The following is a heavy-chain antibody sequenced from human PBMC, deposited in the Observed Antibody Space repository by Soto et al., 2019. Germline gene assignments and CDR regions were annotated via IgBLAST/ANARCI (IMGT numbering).Heavy chain of an antibody. CDR1: GYIFINYY. CDR3: ARDLAAGDF. D-gene: IGHD6-13*01. CDR2: INPNGGST. V-gene: IGHV1-46*01. J-gene: IGHJ4*02. Sequence: QVQLVQSGAEVKKPGASVKVSCKASGYIFINYYIHWVRQAPGRGLEWIGIINPNGGSTNYAQKFRGRVTLARDTSTSTVYMDLSSLRSEDTAMYYCARDLAAGDFWGQGTLVTVSS.